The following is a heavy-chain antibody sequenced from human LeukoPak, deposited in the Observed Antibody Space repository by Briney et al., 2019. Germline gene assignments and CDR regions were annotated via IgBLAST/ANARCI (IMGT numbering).Heavy chain of an antibody. CDR3: ARGSSASTKRYYFDS. Sequence: SETLSLTCTVSGGSISGYYWNWVRQPADRGLEWIGRLYSSGDTYYNPSLKSRLTMSVDTSKNQFSLKLRSVTAADTAVYYCARGSSASTKRYYFDSWGQGALVTVPS. CDR2: LYSSGDT. J-gene: IGHJ4*02. V-gene: IGHV4-4*07. CDR1: GGSISGYY. D-gene: IGHD6-19*01.